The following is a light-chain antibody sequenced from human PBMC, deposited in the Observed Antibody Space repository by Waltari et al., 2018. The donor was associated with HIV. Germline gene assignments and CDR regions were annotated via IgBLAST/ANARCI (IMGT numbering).Light chain of an antibody. CDR3: AAWDDSLNGHWV. Sequence: QSVLTQPPSASGTPGQRVTISCSGSSSNIGSNTVNWYQQLPGTAPKLLIYSNNQRSLGVPDRFSGSKSGTSASLAISGLQSEDEADYYCAAWDDSLNGHWVFGGGTKLTVL. J-gene: IGLJ3*02. CDR1: SSNIGSNT. V-gene: IGLV1-44*01. CDR2: SNN.